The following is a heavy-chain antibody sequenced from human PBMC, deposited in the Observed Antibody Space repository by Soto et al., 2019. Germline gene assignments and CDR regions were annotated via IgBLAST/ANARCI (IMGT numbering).Heavy chain of an antibody. V-gene: IGHV3-23*01. J-gene: IGHJ4*02. Sequence: LRLSCAASGFTFSSYAMSWVRQAPGKGLEWVSAISGSGGSTYYADSVKGRFTISRDNSKNTLYLQMNSLRAEDTAVYYCAKPYYYDSSGYYYPIDYWRQGTLVTVSS. CDR3: AKPYYYDSSGYYYPIDY. CDR2: ISGSGGST. CDR1: GFTFSSYA. D-gene: IGHD3-22*01.